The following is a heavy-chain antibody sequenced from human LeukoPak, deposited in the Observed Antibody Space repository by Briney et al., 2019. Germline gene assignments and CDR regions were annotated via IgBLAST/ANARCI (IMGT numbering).Heavy chain of an antibody. D-gene: IGHD3-16*01. V-gene: IGHV3-30*02. CDR2: IPYDGSDK. CDR1: IFSFSTFG. CDR3: GEGFGGLRGFRLGF. J-gene: IGHJ4*02. Sequence: SGGSLRLSCAASIFSFSTFGFHWVRQAPGKGLEWVAFIPYDGSDKYYADSVRGRFTVSRDNSKNTLYLHMNSLRVEDTAVYYWGEGFGGLRGFRLGFWGQGTLVTVSS.